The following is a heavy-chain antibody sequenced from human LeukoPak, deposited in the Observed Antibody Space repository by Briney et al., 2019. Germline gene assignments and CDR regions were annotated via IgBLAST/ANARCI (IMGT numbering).Heavy chain of an antibody. V-gene: IGHV3-23*01. CDR1: GFTFSSYA. D-gene: IGHD3-22*01. Sequence: GGSLRLSCAASGFTFSSYAMSWVRQASGKGLEWVSAISGSGGSTYYADSVKGRFTISRDNSKNTLYLQMNSLRAEDTAVYYCAKGPRMIVGQIDYWGQGTLVTVSS. CDR2: ISGSGGST. J-gene: IGHJ4*02. CDR3: AKGPRMIVGQIDY.